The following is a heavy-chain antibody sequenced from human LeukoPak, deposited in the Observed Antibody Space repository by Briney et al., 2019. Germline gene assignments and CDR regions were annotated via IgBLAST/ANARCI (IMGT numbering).Heavy chain of an antibody. CDR1: GYTLTELS. V-gene: IGHV1-24*01. CDR3: ATGGEGASDY. D-gene: IGHD1-26*01. CDR2: FDPEDGET. J-gene: IGHJ4*02. Sequence: ASVNLSLKVSGYTLTELSMHWVRQAPGKGLEWMGGFDPEDGETIYAQKFQGRVTMTEDTSTDTAYMELSSLRSEDTAVYYCATGGEGASDYWGQGTLVTVSS.